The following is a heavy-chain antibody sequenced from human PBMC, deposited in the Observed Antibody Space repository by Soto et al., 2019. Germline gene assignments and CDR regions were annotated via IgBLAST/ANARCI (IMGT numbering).Heavy chain of an antibody. CDR3: ARMYNSGFYRPEGDYYFYGMDV. J-gene: IGHJ6*02. V-gene: IGHV4-4*07. CDR1: GESISDYY. Sequence: SETLSLTCTVSGESISDYYWSWIRQPAGKGLEWIGRFHNSGNTKSNPSLKSRVAMSADTSKNQFSLSLRSVTAADTAMYYCARMYNSGFYRPEGDYYFYGMDVWGQGTTVTVS. CDR2: FHNSGNT. D-gene: IGHD6-19*01.